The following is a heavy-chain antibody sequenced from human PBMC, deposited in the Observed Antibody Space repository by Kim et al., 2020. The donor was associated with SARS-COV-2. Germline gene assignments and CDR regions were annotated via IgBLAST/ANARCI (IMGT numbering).Heavy chain of an antibody. CDR1: GDSVTSGSYY. CDR3: ARELEVLPYLALNL. CDR2: VSYTGST. J-gene: IGHJ2*01. D-gene: IGHD3-3*01. Sequence: SETLSLTCTVSGDSVTSGSYYWTWIRQPPGGGLEWMGYVSYTGSTYYNPSLKSRITISLDKSKNEFYLQVSSVTAADTAMYYCARELEVLPYLALNLWGRGALVTVSS. V-gene: IGHV4-61*01.